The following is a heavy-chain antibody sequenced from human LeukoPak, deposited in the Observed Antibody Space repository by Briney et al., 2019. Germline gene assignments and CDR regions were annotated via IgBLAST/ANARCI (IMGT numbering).Heavy chain of an antibody. V-gene: IGHV3-23*01. CDR1: GFTFSSYA. CDR3: ARVALGSCTDSACYSRTFDI. Sequence: GGSLRLSCAASGFTFSSYAMSWVRQAPGKGLEWVSAISGSGGSTYYADSVKGRFTISRDNSKNTLYLQMNSLRAEDTAVYYCARVALGSCTDSACYSRTFDIWGQGTMVTVSS. D-gene: IGHD2-15*01. J-gene: IGHJ3*02. CDR2: ISGSGGST.